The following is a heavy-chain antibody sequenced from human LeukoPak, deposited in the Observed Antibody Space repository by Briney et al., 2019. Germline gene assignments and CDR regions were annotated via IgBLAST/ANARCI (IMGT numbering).Heavy chain of an antibody. CDR1: NGAVKNYY. J-gene: IGHJ4*02. CDR2: FLYSGTT. D-gene: IGHD1-26*01. Sequence: SETLSLTCSVSNGAVKNYYWTWIRQPPGQGLEWIGDFLYSGTTTYRASLDSRLIISVDNSKNTVSLRLFSVTAADTAVYYCATLVYSGSRYHFDTWGQGTLVTVSS. CDR3: ATLVYSGSRYHFDT. V-gene: IGHV4-59*02.